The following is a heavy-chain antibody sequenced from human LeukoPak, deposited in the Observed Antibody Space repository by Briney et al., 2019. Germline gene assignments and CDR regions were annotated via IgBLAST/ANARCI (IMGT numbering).Heavy chain of an antibody. CDR1: GGSISSSSYY. CDR2: IYYSGST. V-gene: IGHV4-39*07. J-gene: IGHJ4*02. Sequence: SETLSLTCTVSGGSISSSSYYWGWIRQPPGKGLEWIGSIYYSGSTYYNPSLKSRVTMSVDTSKNQFSLKLSSVTAADTAVYYCARVHDILTGRYYFDYWGQGTLVTVSS. D-gene: IGHD3-9*01. CDR3: ARVHDILTGRYYFDY.